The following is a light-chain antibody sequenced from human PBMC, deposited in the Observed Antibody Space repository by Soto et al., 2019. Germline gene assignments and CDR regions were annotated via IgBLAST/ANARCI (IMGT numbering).Light chain of an antibody. CDR2: GAS. CDR1: QSVSSS. Sequence: EIVFTQSPSTLSLSAGDRVTLSCRASQSVSSSLAWYQQKPGQAPRLLIYGASTRGTGIPARFSGSGSGTDFTLTISSLEPDDFAVYYCQQHSSWSPTFGQGTKVDIK. V-gene: IGKV3-11*01. CDR3: QQHSSWSPT. J-gene: IGKJ1*01.